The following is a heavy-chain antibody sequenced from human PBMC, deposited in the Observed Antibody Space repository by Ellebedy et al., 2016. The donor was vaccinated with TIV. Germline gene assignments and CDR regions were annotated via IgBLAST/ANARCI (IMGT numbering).Heavy chain of an antibody. J-gene: IGHJ4*02. CDR3: AKSQVGATFFDY. V-gene: IGHV3-23*01. D-gene: IGHD1-26*01. CDR2: ISGCAGDT. CDR1: GFSFSTYA. Sequence: PGGSLRLSCAASGFSFSTYAMSWVRQAPGKGLEWVAFISGCAGDTYYADSVKGRFTISRDDSKNTLYLQMHSLKAEDTALYYCAKSQVGATFFDYWGQGTLVTVSS.